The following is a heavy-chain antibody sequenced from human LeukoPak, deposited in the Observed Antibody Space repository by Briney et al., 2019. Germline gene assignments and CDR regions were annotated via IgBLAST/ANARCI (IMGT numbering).Heavy chain of an antibody. CDR2: IYWDDDK. J-gene: IGHJ4*02. D-gene: IGHD3-9*01. CDR1: GFSLSSTGVG. Sequence: SGPTLVNPTQTLTLTCTFSGFSLSSTGVGVGWILQPPGEALEWLALIYWDDDKRYSPSLRSGLTITKDTSKNHVVLTMTNVDPVDTATYYCAHKPFPDSFDWLFDFWGQGILVTVSS. V-gene: IGHV2-5*02. CDR3: AHKPFPDSFDWLFDF.